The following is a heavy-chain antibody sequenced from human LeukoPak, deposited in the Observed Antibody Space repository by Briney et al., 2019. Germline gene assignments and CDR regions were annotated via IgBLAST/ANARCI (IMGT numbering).Heavy chain of an antibody. CDR2: IIPIFGIA. Sequence: ASVKVSCKASGGTFSSYAISWVRQAPGQGLEWMGRIIPIFGIANYARKFQGRVTITADKSTSTAYMELSSLRSEDTAVYYCAALDASSGRLWGQGTLVTVSS. J-gene: IGHJ4*02. D-gene: IGHD6-19*01. CDR3: AALDASSGRL. CDR1: GGTFSSYA. V-gene: IGHV1-69*04.